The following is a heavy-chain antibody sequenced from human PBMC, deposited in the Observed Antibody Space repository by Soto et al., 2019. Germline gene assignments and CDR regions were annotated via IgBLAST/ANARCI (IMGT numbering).Heavy chain of an antibody. CDR1: GFTFSSYG. Sequence: GGSLRLSCAASGFTFSSYGMHWVRQAPGKGLEWVAAIWYDGSNKYYADSVKGRFTISRDNSKNTLYLQMNSLRAEDTAVYYCASSYGDFANADYWGQGTLVTVSS. D-gene: IGHD4-17*01. CDR3: ASSYGDFANADY. CDR2: IWYDGSNK. J-gene: IGHJ4*02. V-gene: IGHV3-33*01.